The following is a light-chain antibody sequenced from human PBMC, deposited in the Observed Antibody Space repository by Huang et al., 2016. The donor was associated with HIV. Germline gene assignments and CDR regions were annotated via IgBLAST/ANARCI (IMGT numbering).Light chain of an antibody. CDR3: QQYDKFSLT. J-gene: IGKJ3*01. CDR2: DTS. CDR1: QDIREY. Sequence: DIQMTQSPSSLSASVGDRVTITCQASQDIREYLNWYQQKPGKAPKLLIYDTSRLESGVPSMFSVSGSGTHFTLTIASLQLEDFATYYCQQYDKFSLTFGPGTIVDMK. V-gene: IGKV1-33*01.